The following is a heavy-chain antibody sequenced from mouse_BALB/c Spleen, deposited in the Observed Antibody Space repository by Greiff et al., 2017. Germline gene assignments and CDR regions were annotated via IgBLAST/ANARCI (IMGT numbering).Heavy chain of an antibody. CDR1: GFTFSSYG. J-gene: IGHJ2*01. CDR2: ISSGGSYT. V-gene: IGHV5-6*01. CDR3: ARQVITTVEATDY. D-gene: IGHD1-1*01. Sequence: EVQVVESGGDLVKPGGSLKLSCAASGFTFSSYGMSWVRQTPDKRLEWVATISSGGSYTYYPDSVKGRFTISRDNAKNTLYLQMSSLKSEDTAMYYCARQVITTVEATDYWGQGTTLTVSS.